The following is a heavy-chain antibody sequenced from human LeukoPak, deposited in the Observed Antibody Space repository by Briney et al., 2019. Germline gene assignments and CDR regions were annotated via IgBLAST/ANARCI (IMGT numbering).Heavy chain of an antibody. CDR1: GYTFTGYY. CDR3: ARDLGRGRYNWFDP. CDR2: INPNSGGT. V-gene: IGHV1-2*06. J-gene: IGHJ5*02. D-gene: IGHD3-16*01. Sequence: ASVKVSCKASGYTFTGYYMHWVRQAPGQGIEWMGRINPNSGGTNYAQKFQGRVTMTRDTSISTAYMELSRLRSDDTAVYYCARDLGRGRYNWFDPWGQGTLVTVSS.